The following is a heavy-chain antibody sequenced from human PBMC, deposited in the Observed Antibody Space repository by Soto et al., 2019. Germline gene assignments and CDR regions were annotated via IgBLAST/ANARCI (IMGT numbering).Heavy chain of an antibody. CDR1: GFPFSSYS. CDR3: ARETVVVPAACDR. V-gene: IGHV3-21*01. D-gene: IGHD2-2*01. Sequence: GESMSLSCPASGFPFSSYSMNWIRPAPGKGLEWVSSISSSSSYIYYADSVKGRFTISRDNAKNSLYLQMNSLRAEDTAVYYCARETVVVPAACDRWGRGTLVTVSA. CDR2: ISSSSSYI. J-gene: IGHJ2*01.